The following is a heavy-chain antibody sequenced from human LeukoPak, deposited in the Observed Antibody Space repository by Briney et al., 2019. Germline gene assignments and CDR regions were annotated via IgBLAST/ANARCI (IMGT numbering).Heavy chain of an antibody. Sequence: GGSLRLSCAASGFTFSSYWMSWVRQAPGKGLEWVANIKEDGSEKYYVDSVKGRFTISRDNAKNSLYLQMNSLRADDTAVYYCSRDRHCIGSTCYGLWGQGTRVTVSS. D-gene: IGHD2-2*01. CDR2: IKEDGSEK. J-gene: IGHJ4*02. CDR3: SRDRHCIGSTCYGL. V-gene: IGHV3-7*01. CDR1: GFTFSSYW.